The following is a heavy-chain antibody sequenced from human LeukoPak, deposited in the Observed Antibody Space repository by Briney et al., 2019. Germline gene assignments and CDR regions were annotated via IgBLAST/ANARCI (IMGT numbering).Heavy chain of an antibody. J-gene: IGHJ6*03. CDR3: ARDAPFQYYYDSSGYLPMDV. D-gene: IGHD3-22*01. Sequence: GGSLRLSCAASGFTFSSYAMHWVRQAPGKGLEYVSAISSNGGSTYYANSVKGRFTISRGNSKNTLYLQMGSLRAENMAVYYCARDAPFQYYYDSSGYLPMDVWGKGTTVTVSS. V-gene: IGHV3-64*01. CDR2: ISSNGGST. CDR1: GFTFSSYA.